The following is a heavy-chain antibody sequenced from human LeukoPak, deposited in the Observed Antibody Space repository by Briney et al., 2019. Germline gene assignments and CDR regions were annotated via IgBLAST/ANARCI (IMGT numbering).Heavy chain of an antibody. V-gene: IGHV4-31*03. CDR1: GASISSGAFY. Sequence: SETLSLTCTVSGASISSGAFYWSWIRQHPGKGLEWIGYIYYTGSTSYNPSLKSRVTISLDTSKNQFSLKLSSVTAADAAVYYCARTDSSGWYVFDYWGQGTLVTVSS. D-gene: IGHD6-19*01. J-gene: IGHJ4*02. CDR3: ARTDSSGWYVFDY. CDR2: IYYTGST.